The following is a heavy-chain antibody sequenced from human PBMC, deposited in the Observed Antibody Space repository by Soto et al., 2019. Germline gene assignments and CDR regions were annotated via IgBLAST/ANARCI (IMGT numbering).Heavy chain of an antibody. CDR1: GGSINTFY. CDR2: IYYSGNT. D-gene: IGHD3-16*01. CDR3: ARGGTFRTFDY. J-gene: IGHJ4*02. Sequence: SETLSLTCTVSGGSINTFYWSWIRQPPGKGLEWIGYIYYSGNTNYNPSLKSRVTISVDTSKNQFSLKLSSATAADTAVYYCARGGTFRTFDYWGQGTLVTVSS. V-gene: IGHV4-59*01.